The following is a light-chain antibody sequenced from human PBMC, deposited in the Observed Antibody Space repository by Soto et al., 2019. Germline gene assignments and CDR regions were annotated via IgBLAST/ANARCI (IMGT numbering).Light chain of an antibody. CDR1: QSVSSSY. CDR3: QQYGTSPKYA. J-gene: IGKJ2*01. Sequence: EIVLTQSPGTLSLSPGERATLSCRASQSVSSSYLAWYQQKPGQAPRLLIYGASSRATGIPDRFSGSGCGTDFTLTISRLEPEDFAVYYCQQYGTSPKYAFGQGAKVEIK. V-gene: IGKV3-20*01. CDR2: GAS.